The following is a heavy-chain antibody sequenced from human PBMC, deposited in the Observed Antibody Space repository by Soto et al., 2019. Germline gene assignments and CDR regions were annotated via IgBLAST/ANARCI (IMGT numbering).Heavy chain of an antibody. V-gene: IGHV3-23*01. CDR1: GFTFSSYA. J-gene: IGHJ4*02. CDR2: ISGSGGST. Sequence: GGSLRLSCAASGFTFSSYAMSWVRQAPGKGLEWVSAISGSGGSTYYADSVKGRFTISRDNSKNTLYLQMNSLRAEDTAVYYWARHIRDSSSFSGRYYFDYWGQGTLVTVSS. D-gene: IGHD6-6*01. CDR3: ARHIRDSSSFSGRYYFDY.